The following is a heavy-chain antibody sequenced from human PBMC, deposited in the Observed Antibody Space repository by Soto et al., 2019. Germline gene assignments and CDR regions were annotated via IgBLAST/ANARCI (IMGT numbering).Heavy chain of an antibody. CDR2: IYYSGST. CDR1: GFTFSSYA. V-gene: IGHV4-39*01. J-gene: IGHJ3*02. Sequence: PGGSLRLSCAASGFTFSSYAMSWVRQAPGKGLEWIGSIYYSGSTYYNPSLKSRVTISVDTSKNQFSLKLSSVTAADTAVYYCARQYGDYEGDAFDIWGQGTMVTVSS. D-gene: IGHD4-17*01. CDR3: ARQYGDYEGDAFDI.